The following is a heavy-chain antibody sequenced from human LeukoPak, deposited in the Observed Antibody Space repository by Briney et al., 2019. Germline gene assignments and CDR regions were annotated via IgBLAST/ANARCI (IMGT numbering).Heavy chain of an antibody. CDR3: ARYRGTFDY. V-gene: IGHV4-31*03. CDR1: GVSLSSVGYY. CDR2: IYYSGST. Sequence: SQTLSLTCTVSGVSLSSVGYYWGWVRQHPGKGLEWIGYIYYSGSTYYNPSLKSRVTISVDTSKNQFSLKLSSVTAADTAVYYCARYRGTFDYWGQGTLVTVSS. D-gene: IGHD3-16*01. J-gene: IGHJ4*02.